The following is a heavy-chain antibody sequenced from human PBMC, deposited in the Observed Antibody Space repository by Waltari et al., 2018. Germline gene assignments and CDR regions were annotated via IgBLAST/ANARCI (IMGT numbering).Heavy chain of an antibody. CDR2: ISYDGSNK. D-gene: IGHD6-19*01. CDR3: ARDALPYSGGWPDY. V-gene: IGHV3-30-3*01. Sequence: QVQLVESGGGVVQPGRSLRLSCAASGFTFSSYAMHWVRQAPGKGLEWVAVISYDGSNKYYADSVKGRFTISRDNSKNTLYLQMNSLRAEDTAVYYCARDALPYSGGWPDYWGQGTLVTVSS. CDR1: GFTFSSYA. J-gene: IGHJ4*02.